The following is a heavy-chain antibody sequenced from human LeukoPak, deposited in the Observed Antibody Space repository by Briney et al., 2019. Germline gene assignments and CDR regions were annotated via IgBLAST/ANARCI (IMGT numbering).Heavy chain of an antibody. CDR3: SRDHGFWSGPYYYMDV. CDR2: IYYSGST. CDR1: GGSISSYY. J-gene: IGHJ6*03. D-gene: IGHD3-3*01. Sequence: SETLSLTCTVSGGSISSYYSSWIRQPPGKGLEWIGYIYYSGSTNYNPSLKSRVTISVDTSKNQFSLKLTSVTAADTAVYYCSRDHGFWSGPYYYMDVWGKGTTVTVSS. V-gene: IGHV4-59*01.